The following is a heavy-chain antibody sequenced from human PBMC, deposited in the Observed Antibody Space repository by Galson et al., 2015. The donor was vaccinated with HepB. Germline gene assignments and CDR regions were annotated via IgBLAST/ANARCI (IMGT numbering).Heavy chain of an antibody. CDR2: IWYDGSKK. Sequence: SLRLSCAASGFTFSSYGMLWVRQAPGKGLEWVAVIWYDGSKKYYADSVKGRFTISRDNSKNTLYLQMNSLRAEDTAVYYCARESYSGSYPPSLGHWGQGTLVTVSS. J-gene: IGHJ4*02. V-gene: IGHV3-33*01. D-gene: IGHD1-26*01. CDR1: GFTFSSYG. CDR3: ARESYSGSYPPSLGH.